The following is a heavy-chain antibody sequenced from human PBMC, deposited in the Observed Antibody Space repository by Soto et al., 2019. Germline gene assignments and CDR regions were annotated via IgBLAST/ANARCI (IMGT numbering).Heavy chain of an antibody. CDR3: ANSIYDFWSGYYTAPFDY. CDR1: GFTFSSYA. Sequence: GGSLRLSCAASGFTFSSYAMSWVRQAPGKGLEWVSAISGSGGSTYYADSVKGRFTISRDNSKNTLYLQMNSLRAEDTAVYYCANSIYDFWSGYYTAPFDYWGQGTLVTVSS. J-gene: IGHJ4*02. D-gene: IGHD3-3*01. V-gene: IGHV3-23*01. CDR2: ISGSGGST.